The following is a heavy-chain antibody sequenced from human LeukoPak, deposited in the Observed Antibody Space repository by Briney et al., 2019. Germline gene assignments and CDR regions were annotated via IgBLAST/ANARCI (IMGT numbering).Heavy chain of an antibody. CDR3: AKSVVVRGPYGMDV. D-gene: IGHD3-10*01. Sequence: SETLSLTCAVYGGSFSGYYWSWIRQPPGKGLEWIGEINHSGSTNYNPSLKSRVTISVDTSRNQFSLKLSSVTAADTAVYYCAKSVVVRGPYGMDVWGQGTTVTVSS. V-gene: IGHV4-34*01. J-gene: IGHJ6*02. CDR2: INHSGST. CDR1: GGSFSGYY.